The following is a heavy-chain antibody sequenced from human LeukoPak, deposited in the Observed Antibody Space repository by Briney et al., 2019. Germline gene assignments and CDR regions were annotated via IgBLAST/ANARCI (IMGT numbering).Heavy chain of an antibody. Sequence: PSETLSLTCAVYGGSFSGYYWSWTRQPPGKGLEWIGEINHSGSTNYNPSLKSRVTISVDTSKNQFSLKLSSETAADMAVYYCARGRYSYGLTYYYYGMDVWGQGTTVTVSS. CDR3: ARGRYSYGLTYYYYGMDV. V-gene: IGHV4-34*01. J-gene: IGHJ6*02. CDR2: INHSGST. CDR1: GGSFSGYY. D-gene: IGHD5-18*01.